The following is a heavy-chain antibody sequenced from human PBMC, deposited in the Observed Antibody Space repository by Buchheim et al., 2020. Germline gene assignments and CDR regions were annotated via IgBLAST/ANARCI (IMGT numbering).Heavy chain of an antibody. CDR1: GFSLSTSGVG. D-gene: IGHD3-10*01. J-gene: IGHJ1*01. CDR3: AHSLYHFASVSYYKSVYFHH. Sequence: QITLKESGPTLVKPTQTLTLTCTFSGFSLSTSGVGVGWIRQPPGKALEWLALIYWNDDERYSPSLKSRLTISKDTSKNQVVLTMTNMDPVDTATYYCAHSLYHFASVSYYKSVYFHHWGQGTL. V-gene: IGHV2-5*01. CDR2: IYWNDDE.